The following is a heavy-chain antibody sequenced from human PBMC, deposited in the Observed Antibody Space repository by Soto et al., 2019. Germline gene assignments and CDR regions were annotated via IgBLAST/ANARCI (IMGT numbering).Heavy chain of an antibody. CDR3: ARRGYSGYESDYYYYGMEV. V-gene: IGHV5-51*01. CDR1: GYSFTSYW. Sequence: GESLKISCKGSGYSFTSYWIGWVRQMPGKGLEWMGIIYPGDSDTRYSPSFQGQVTISADKSISTAYLQWSSLKASDTAMYYCARRGYSGYESDYYYYGMEVWGQGTPVTVPS. J-gene: IGHJ6*02. D-gene: IGHD5-12*01. CDR2: IYPGDSDT.